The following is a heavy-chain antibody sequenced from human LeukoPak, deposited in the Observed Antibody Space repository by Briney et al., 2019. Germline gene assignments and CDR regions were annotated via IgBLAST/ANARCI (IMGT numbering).Heavy chain of an antibody. CDR2: INGGSDRT. CDR3: AKDLTVAAGMVFHFDF. Sequence: GGSLRLSCAASGFIFSNYAMNWVRQAPGKGLEWVSSINGGSDRTYYAGSVKGRFIISRDNSKNKLYLKMNSLRAEDTALYYCAKDLTVAAGMVFHFDFWGQGTVVTVSS. D-gene: IGHD6-13*01. CDR1: GFIFSNYA. V-gene: IGHV3-23*01. J-gene: IGHJ4*02.